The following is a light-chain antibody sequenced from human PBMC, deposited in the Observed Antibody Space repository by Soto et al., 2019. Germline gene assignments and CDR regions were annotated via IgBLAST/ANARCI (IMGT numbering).Light chain of an antibody. V-gene: IGKV1-27*01. CDR3: QKYNSAPPT. J-gene: IGKJ4*01. CDR1: QGIAPY. Sequence: GDRVTITCRASQGIAPYLAWFQQKPGKVPKLLIYATSTLQSGVPSRFSGSGSGTDFTLTISSLQPEDVGTYYCQKYNSAPPTFGGGTKVEIK. CDR2: ATS.